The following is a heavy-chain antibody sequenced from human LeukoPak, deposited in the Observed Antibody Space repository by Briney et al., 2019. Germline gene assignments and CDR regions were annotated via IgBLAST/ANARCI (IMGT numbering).Heavy chain of an antibody. CDR2: IKEDGNER. J-gene: IGHJ4*02. CDR1: GFTFSSYQ. V-gene: IGHV3-7*01. CDR3: ARGAETKLTY. D-gene: IGHD4-11*01. Sequence: GGSLRLSCAASGFTFSSYQMSWVRQAPGKGLERVANIKEDGNERYYLDSVKGRFTISRDNAKNSLYLQMNSLRAEDTAVYYCARGAETKLTYWGQGTLVTVSS.